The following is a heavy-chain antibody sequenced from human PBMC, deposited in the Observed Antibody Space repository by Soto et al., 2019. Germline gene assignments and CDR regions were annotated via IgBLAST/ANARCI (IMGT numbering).Heavy chain of an antibody. J-gene: IGHJ5*02. CDR1: GGSISSYY. Sequence: SETLSLTCTVSGGSISSYYWSWIRQPPGKGLEWIGYIYYSGSTNYNPSLKSRVTISVDTSKNQFSLKLSSVTAADTAVYYCARATTPLFDSSGYYPSLVGFDPWGQGTLVTVSS. CDR2: IYYSGST. CDR3: ARATTPLFDSSGYYPSLVGFDP. D-gene: IGHD3-22*01. V-gene: IGHV4-59*01.